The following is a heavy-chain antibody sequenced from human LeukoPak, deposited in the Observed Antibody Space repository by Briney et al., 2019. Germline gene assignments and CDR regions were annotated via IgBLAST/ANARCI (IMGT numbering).Heavy chain of an antibody. CDR1: GYTFTGYY. V-gene: IGHV1-2*02. J-gene: IGHJ4*02. Sequence: ASVKVSCKASGYTFTGYYMHWVRQAPGQGLEWMGWINPNSGGTNYAQKFQGRVTMTRDTSISTAYMELSRLRSDDTAVYYCASSNHYCSSTSCSLAYWGQGTLVTVSS. CDR2: INPNSGGT. CDR3: ASSNHYCSSTSCSLAY. D-gene: IGHD2-2*01.